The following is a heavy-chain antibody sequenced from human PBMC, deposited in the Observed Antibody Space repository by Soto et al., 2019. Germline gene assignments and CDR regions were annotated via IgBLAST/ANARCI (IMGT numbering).Heavy chain of an antibody. CDR2: IACDGYEK. V-gene: IGHV3-30*18. D-gene: IGHD2-21*02. CDR3: GKDVGYYDSYYYGVDV. Sequence: QVQLVESGGGVVQPGRSLRLSCAASGFTFKTHAMHWVRQAPGKGLEWMAVIACDGYEKFYADSVKGRFTISRDNAKNALYLQINSLRNEDTAVYYCGKDVGYYDSYYYGVDVWGQGTTVTVSS. J-gene: IGHJ6*02. CDR1: GFTFKTHA.